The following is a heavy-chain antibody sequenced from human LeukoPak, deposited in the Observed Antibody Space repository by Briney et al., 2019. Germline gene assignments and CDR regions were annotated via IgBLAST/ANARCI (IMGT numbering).Heavy chain of an antibody. V-gene: IGHV3-53*01. D-gene: IGHD6-13*01. CDR2: IYSGGST. CDR1: GLTVSSNY. Sequence: GGSLSLSYAASGLTVSSNYMSWVRQAPARGLECVSVIYSGGSTYYADSVKGRFTISRDNSKHTLYLQMNSLRAEDTAVYYCAREIILGYSSSWGGQGTLVTVSS. J-gene: IGHJ4*02. CDR3: AREIILGYSSSW.